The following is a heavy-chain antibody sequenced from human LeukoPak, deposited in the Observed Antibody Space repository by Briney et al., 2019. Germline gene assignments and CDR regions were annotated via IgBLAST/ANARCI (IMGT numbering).Heavy chain of an antibody. CDR3: ARHRGSIFEGYMDV. J-gene: IGHJ6*03. D-gene: IGHD3-9*01. V-gene: IGHV3-33*01. Sequence: HSGTSLRLSCAASGFTLGYHGMHWVRQAPGKGLEWVAIIFSNGVNTYYADSLRGRSTISRDTSKNTLLLEMESLRTEDTAVYYCARHRGSIFEGYMDVWGKGTTVTVSS. CDR1: GFTLGYHG. CDR2: IFSNGVNT.